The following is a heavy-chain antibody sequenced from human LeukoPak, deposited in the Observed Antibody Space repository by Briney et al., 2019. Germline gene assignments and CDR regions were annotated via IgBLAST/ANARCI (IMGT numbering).Heavy chain of an antibody. CDR3: ARDPDVFDI. CDR2: IYHSGST. V-gene: IGHV4-30-4*01. Sequence: PSQTLSLTCTVSDGSISSGDNYWSWIRQPPGKGLEWIGYIYHSGSTYYNPSLKSRVTISVDRSKNQFSLKLSSVTAADTAVYYCARDPDVFDIWGQGTMVTVSS. J-gene: IGHJ3*02. CDR1: DGSISSGDNY.